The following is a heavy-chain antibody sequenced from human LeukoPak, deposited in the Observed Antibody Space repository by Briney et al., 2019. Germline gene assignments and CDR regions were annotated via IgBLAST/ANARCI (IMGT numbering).Heavy chain of an antibody. V-gene: IGHV3-48*02. CDR2: ISSTSSTV. CDR1: GLTFSRYA. D-gene: IGHD5-24*01. J-gene: IGHJ4*02. Sequence: PGESLRLSCAAAGLTFSRYAMNWVRQAPGKGLEWVSYISSTSSTVYYADSVKGRFTVSGDNAKNSLYLQMNSLRDEDTAMFYCARVGDGYSVNYFDCWGQGTLVTVSS. CDR3: ARVGDGYSVNYFDC.